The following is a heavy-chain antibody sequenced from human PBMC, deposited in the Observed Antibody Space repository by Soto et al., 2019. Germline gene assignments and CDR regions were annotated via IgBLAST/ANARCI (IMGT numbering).Heavy chain of an antibody. Sequence: QLLQSGGGLVQPGGSLTLSCAASGFTFGTPDMSWVRQAPGEGLEWVSTIDRSGGITYYADSVKGRFTISRDNSRNTVYLQMNSLRGDDTALYYCVKNSGWFNTWGQGALVTVSS. V-gene: IGHV3-23*01. J-gene: IGHJ5*02. CDR2: IDRSGGIT. CDR1: GFTFGTPD. D-gene: IGHD3-10*01. CDR3: VKNSGWFNT.